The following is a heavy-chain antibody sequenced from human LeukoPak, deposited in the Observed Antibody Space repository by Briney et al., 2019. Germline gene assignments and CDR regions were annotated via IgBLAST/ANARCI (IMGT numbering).Heavy chain of an antibody. CDR1: GFTFSSYA. V-gene: IGHV3-30*04. CDR3: ARGRDYCSDY. Sequence: GGSLRLSCAASGFTFSSYAMHWVRQAPGKGLEWVAVTSHDGSHIYYPDSVKGRFTISRDNPKNTLYLQMNSLGPEDTALYYCARGRDYCSDYWGQGTLVTVSS. D-gene: IGHD2-15*01. CDR2: TSHDGSHI. J-gene: IGHJ4*02.